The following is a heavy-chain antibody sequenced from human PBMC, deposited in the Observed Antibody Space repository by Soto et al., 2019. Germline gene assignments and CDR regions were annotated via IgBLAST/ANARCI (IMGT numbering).Heavy chain of an antibody. CDR3: ARVDGTY. Sequence: QVQLVQSGAEGKKPGASVKVSCKASGYSFTSYAIHWVRQAPGQGLEWMGWINTDNGKTKYSQKFQGSVTITRDTAASAAYMQLSSLRSEDTAVYYCARVDGTYWGQGTLVIVSS. D-gene: IGHD1-26*01. J-gene: IGHJ4*02. CDR2: INTDNGKT. V-gene: IGHV1-3*04. CDR1: GYSFTSYA.